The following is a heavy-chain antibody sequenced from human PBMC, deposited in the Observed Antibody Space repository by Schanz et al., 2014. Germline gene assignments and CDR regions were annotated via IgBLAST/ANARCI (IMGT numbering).Heavy chain of an antibody. CDR3: ATNSPFRMVRGSNAFDA. J-gene: IGHJ3*01. V-gene: IGHV1-24*01. CDR1: GYTVSALA. Sequence: QVQLVQSAPEVKKPGASVKVSCEISGYTVSALAMHWVRQAPGKGLEWLGGFDVEDGETIYAQKFQGRVTMTEDTSTETAYMELSGLRSGDTAVYYCATNSPFRMVRGSNAFDAWGQGTMGTVSS. D-gene: IGHD3-10*01. CDR2: FDVEDGET.